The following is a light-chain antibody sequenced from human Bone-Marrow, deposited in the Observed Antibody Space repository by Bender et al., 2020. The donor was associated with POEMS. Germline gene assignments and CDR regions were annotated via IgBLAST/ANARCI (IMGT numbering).Light chain of an antibody. V-gene: IGLV2-14*03. CDR3: SAYRFYSKTYV. J-gene: IGLJ1*01. Sequence: QSALTQPASVSGSPGQSITISCTGTTSDVGAYNYVSWYQQHPGKAPKLMIFDVSDRTSGVSNRFSGSKSGNTASLTISGLQAEDEADYYCSAYRFYSKTYVFGTGTKVTVL. CDR2: DVS. CDR1: TSDVGAYNY.